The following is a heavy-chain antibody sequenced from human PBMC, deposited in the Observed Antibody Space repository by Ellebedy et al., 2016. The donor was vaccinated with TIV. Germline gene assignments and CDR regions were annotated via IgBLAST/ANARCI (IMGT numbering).Heavy chain of an antibody. V-gene: IGHV3-9*01. CDR3: ARDPTAGTTLWHYLDF. CDR2: ISWNSGSI. Sequence: SLKISCAASGFTFDDYAMHWVRQAPGKGLEWVSGISWNSGSIVYADSVRGRFTISRDNAKNSLYLQMNSLRAEDTAVYYCARDPTAGTTLWHYLDFWGQGTLVTVSS. CDR1: GFTFDDYA. J-gene: IGHJ4*02. D-gene: IGHD1-1*01.